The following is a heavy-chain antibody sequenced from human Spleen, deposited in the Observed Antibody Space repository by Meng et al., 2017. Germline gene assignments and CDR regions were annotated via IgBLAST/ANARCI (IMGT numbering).Heavy chain of an antibody. CDR2: ISDGGGST. Sequence: GESLKISCAASGFTFSSYAMNWVRQAPGKGLEWVSTISDGGGSTYYADSVKGRFTISRDNSKNTLYLQMNSLRGEDTAMYYCARDGGSYQDAFDIWGQGTMVTVSS. D-gene: IGHD1-26*01. CDR1: GFTFSSYA. V-gene: IGHV3-23*01. J-gene: IGHJ3*02. CDR3: ARDGGSYQDAFDI.